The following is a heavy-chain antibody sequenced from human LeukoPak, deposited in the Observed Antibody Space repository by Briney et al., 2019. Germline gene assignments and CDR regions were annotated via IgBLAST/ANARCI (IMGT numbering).Heavy chain of an antibody. CDR1: GFTFSSYA. Sequence: GGSLRLSCAASGFTFSSYAMHWVRQAPGKGLEYVSAISSNGGSTYYANSVKGRFTISRDNSKNTLYLQMGSLRAEDMAVYYCARNTSGWYDFDYWGQGTLVTVSS. D-gene: IGHD6-19*01. CDR3: ARNTSGWYDFDY. CDR2: ISSNGGST. V-gene: IGHV3-64*01. J-gene: IGHJ4*02.